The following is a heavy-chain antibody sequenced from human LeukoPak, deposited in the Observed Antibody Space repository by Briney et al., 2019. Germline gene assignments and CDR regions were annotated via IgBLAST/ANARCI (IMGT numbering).Heavy chain of an antibody. J-gene: IGHJ4*02. V-gene: IGHV3-7*04. CDR1: GSTFSKNW. CDR2: IDQDGSQR. Sequence: GGSLRLSCAASGSTFSKNWMSWVRQAPGKGLEWVANIDQDGSQRYYVDSVKGRFTISRDNTKNSLYLQMNSLRAEDTAVYYCVRAPGGYAYFFDYWGQGTLVTVSS. CDR3: VRAPGGYAYFFDY. D-gene: IGHD5-12*01.